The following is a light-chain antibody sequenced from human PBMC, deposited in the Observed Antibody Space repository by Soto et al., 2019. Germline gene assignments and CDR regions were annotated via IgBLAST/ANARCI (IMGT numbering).Light chain of an antibody. CDR1: QRLTGND. Sequence: EIVLTQSPGTLSLSPGERATLSCWASQRLTGNDLAWYQQRPGQAPRLLIYGASRRVTGVPDRFSGSGSGTDFTLTVSRLEPEDFAVYYCQQYGRSPPTFGQGTNLGIK. CDR2: GAS. CDR3: QQYGRSPPT. V-gene: IGKV3-20*01. J-gene: IGKJ2*01.